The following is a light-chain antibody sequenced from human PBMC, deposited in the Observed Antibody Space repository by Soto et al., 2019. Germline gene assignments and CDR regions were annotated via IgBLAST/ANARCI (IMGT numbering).Light chain of an antibody. J-gene: IGLJ1*01. CDR3: SSYTTTTPLGV. CDR1: SSDVGDYNS. CDR2: DVS. V-gene: IGLV2-14*01. Sequence: QSALTQPASVSGSPGQSITISCTGTSSDVGDYNSVSWYQQYPGKAPKLMINDVSNRPLRVSNRFSASKSGNTASLTISGLQAEDEADYYCSSYTTTTPLGVFGTGTKLTVL.